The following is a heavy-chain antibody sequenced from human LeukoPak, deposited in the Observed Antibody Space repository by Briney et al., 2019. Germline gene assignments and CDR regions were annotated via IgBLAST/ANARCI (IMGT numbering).Heavy chain of an antibody. D-gene: IGHD4-17*01. CDR2: FDPDDAET. V-gene: IGHV1-24*01. CDR3: ATGQTTAVLVDTLHF. J-gene: IGHJ4*02. CDR1: GYSVTELS. Sequence: ASVKVSCKVSGYSVTELSMHWVRQAPGQGLEWMGGFDPDDAETVFARKFQGRVTMTEDTSTNTAYMELTSLTSEDTAVYYCATGQTTAVLVDTLHFWGQGTLVTVSS.